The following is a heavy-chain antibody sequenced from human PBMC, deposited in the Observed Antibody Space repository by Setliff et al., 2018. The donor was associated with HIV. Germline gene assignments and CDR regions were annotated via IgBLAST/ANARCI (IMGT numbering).Heavy chain of an antibody. CDR1: GGSILINGFY. Sequence: SETLSLTCSVSGGSILINGFYWSWIRQHSGRGLEWIGYIYYSGSTYYNPSLESRLIMSVDPSKNQFSLKSNSVTAADTAVYYCARGRNFRDIRDSLFDLWGQGTLVTVSS. V-gene: IGHV4-31*03. CDR3: ARGRNFRDIRDSLFDL. CDR2: IYYSGST. D-gene: IGHD2-15*01. J-gene: IGHJ4*02.